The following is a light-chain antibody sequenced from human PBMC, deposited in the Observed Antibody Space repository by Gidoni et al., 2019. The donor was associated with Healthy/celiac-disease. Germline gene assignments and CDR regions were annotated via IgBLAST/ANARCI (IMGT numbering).Light chain of an antibody. CDR3: QQYGSSPPWT. CDR2: GAS. CDR1: QSVSSSY. J-gene: IGKJ1*01. V-gene: IGKV3-20*01. Sequence: EIVSTQSPGTLSLSPGESATLSCRASQSVSSSYLAWYQQKPGQAPRLLIYGASSRATGIPDRFSGSGSGTDFTLTISRLEPEEFAVYYCQQYGSSPPWTFGQGTKVEIK.